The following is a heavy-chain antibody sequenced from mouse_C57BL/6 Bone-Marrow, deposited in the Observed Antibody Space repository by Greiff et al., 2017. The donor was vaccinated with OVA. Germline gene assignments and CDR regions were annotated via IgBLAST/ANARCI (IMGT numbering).Heavy chain of an antibody. D-gene: IGHD2-3*01. Sequence: QVQLQQPGAELVKPGASVKMSCKASGYTFTSYWITWVKQRPGQGLEWIGDIYPGSGSTNYNEKFKSKATLTVDTSSSTAYMQLSSLTSEDSAVYYCARSVYDGYYPFAYWGQGTLVTGSA. V-gene: IGHV1-55*01. CDR1: GYTFTSYW. J-gene: IGHJ3*01. CDR3: ARSVYDGYYPFAY. CDR2: IYPGSGST.